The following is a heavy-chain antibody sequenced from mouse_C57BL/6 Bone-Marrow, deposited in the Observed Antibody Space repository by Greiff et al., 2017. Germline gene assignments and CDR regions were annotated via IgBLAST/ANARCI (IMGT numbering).Heavy chain of an antibody. J-gene: IGHJ2*01. CDR3: ARKIYYGSSPDY. CDR2: IYPGSGST. D-gene: IGHD1-1*01. V-gene: IGHV1-55*01. Sequence: LVESGAELVKPGASVKMSCKASGYTFTSYWITWVKQRPGQGLEWIGDIYPGSGSTNYNEKFKSKATLTVDTSSSTAYMQLSSLTSEDSAVYYCARKIYYGSSPDYWGQGTTLTVSS. CDR1: GYTFTSYW.